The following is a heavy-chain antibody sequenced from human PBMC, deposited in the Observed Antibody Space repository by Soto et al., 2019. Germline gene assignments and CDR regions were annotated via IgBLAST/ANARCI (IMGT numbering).Heavy chain of an antibody. J-gene: IGHJ4*02. CDR1: GGSISSNSYY. Sequence: SETLSLTCTVYGGSISSNSYYWGWIRQPPGKGLEWIGSIYYSGSTYYNPSLKSRVTISVDTSKNQFSLKLSSVTAADTAVYYCARRRLGYGDYDYWGQGTLVT. CDR2: IYYSGST. V-gene: IGHV4-39*01. D-gene: IGHD4-17*01. CDR3: ARRRLGYGDYDY.